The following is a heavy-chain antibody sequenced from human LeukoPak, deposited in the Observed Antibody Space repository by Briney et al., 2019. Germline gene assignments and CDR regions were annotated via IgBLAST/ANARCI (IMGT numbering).Heavy chain of an antibody. J-gene: IGHJ6*03. V-gene: IGHV3-64*01. CDR3: AANSGTYYYYYYMDV. D-gene: IGHD1-26*01. CDR1: GFTFSSYA. CDR2: ISSNGGST. Sequence: GGSLRLSCAASGFTFSSYAMHWVRQTPGKGLEYVSAISSNGGSTYYANSVKGRFTISRDNSKNTLYLQMGSLRAEDTAVYYCAANSGTYYYYYYMDVWGKGTTVTVSS.